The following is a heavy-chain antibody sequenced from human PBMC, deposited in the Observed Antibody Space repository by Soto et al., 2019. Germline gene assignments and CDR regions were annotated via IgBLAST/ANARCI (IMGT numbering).Heavy chain of an antibody. Sequence: QVQLVESGGGVVQPGRSLRLSCAASGFTFSSYGMHWVRQAPGKGLEWVAVIWYDGSNKYYADSVKGRFTISRDNSKNTLYLQMNSLRPEDTAVYYCARERGTAYYYDSSGYGYWGQGTLVTVSS. CDR2: IWYDGSNK. CDR3: ARERGTAYYYDSSGYGY. CDR1: GFTFSSYG. J-gene: IGHJ4*02. D-gene: IGHD3-22*01. V-gene: IGHV3-33*01.